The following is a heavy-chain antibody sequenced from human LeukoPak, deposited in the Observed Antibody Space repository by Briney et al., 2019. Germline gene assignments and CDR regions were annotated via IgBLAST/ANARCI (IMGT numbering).Heavy chain of an antibody. CDR3: ARDPSIAVAAYYFDY. CDR1: GFTFSSYS. J-gene: IGHJ4*02. V-gene: IGHV3-21*01. CDR2: ISSSSSYI. D-gene: IGHD6-19*01. Sequence: GGSLRLSCAASGFTFSSYSMNWVRQAPGKGLEWVSSISSSSSYIYYADSVEGRFTISRDNAKNSLYLQMNSLRAKDTAVYYCARDPSIAVAAYYFDYWGQGTLVTVSS.